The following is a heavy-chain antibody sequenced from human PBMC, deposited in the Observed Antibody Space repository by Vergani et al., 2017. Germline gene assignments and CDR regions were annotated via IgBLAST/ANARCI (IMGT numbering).Heavy chain of an antibody. V-gene: IGHV3-30*02. Sequence: VQLVESGGGVVQPGGSLRLSCAASGFTFSSYGMHWVRQAPGKGLEWVAFIRYDGSNKYYADSVKGRFTISRDNSKNTLYLQMNSLRAEDTAVYYCLGDGSYYYGMDVWGQGTTVTVSS. J-gene: IGHJ6*02. D-gene: IGHD3-16*01. CDR3: LGDGSYYYGMDV. CDR2: IRYDGSNK. CDR1: GFTFSSYG.